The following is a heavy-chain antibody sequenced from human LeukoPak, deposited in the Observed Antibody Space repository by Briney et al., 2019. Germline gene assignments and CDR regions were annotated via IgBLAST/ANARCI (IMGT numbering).Heavy chain of an antibody. CDR3: SRGVDGDLLFDN. CDR1: GGSISSYY. J-gene: IGHJ5*02. V-gene: IGHV4-59*01. D-gene: IGHD3-10*01. Sequence: PSETLSLTCTVSGGSISSYYWNWIRQPPGKGLQWIGYIYYSGSTNYNPSLKSRVTISVDTSKNQFSLKLSPVTAADTAVYYCSRGVDGDLLFDNWGQGTLVTVSS. CDR2: IYYSGST.